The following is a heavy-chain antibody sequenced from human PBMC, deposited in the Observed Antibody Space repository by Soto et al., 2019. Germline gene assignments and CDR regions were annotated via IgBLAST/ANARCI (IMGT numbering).Heavy chain of an antibody. D-gene: IGHD5-18*01. Sequence: QVQLVESGGGVVQPGRSLRLSCAASGFTFSSYGMHWVRQAPGKGLEWVAGISYDGSNKYYADSVKGRFTISRDNSKNTLYLQMNSQITEDTAVDYCAIPAPVRGNKYPPFDYWGQGTLVTVSS. CDR1: GFTFSSYG. J-gene: IGHJ4*02. V-gene: IGHV3-30*03. CDR3: AIPAPVRGNKYPPFDY. CDR2: ISYDGSNK.